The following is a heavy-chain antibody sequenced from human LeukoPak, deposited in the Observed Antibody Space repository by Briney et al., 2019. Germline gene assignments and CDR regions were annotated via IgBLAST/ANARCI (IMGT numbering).Heavy chain of an antibody. CDR3: ARADYDILTGYYQIDY. D-gene: IGHD3-9*01. J-gene: IGHJ4*02. CDR1: GGSFSVYY. V-gene: IGHV4-34*01. CDR2: INHSGST. Sequence: SETLSLTCAVCGGSFSVYYWSWIRQPPGKGLEWIGEINHSGSTNYNPSLKSRVTISVDTSKNQFSLKLSSVTAADTAVYYCARADYDILTGYYQIDYWGQGTLVTVSS.